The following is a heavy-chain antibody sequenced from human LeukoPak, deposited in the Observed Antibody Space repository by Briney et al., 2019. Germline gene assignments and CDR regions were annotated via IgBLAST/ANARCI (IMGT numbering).Heavy chain of an antibody. V-gene: IGHV4-30-2*01. Sequence: SETLSLTCAVSGGSISSGGYSWSWIRQPPGKGLEWIGYIYHSGSTYYNPSLKSRVTISVDRSKNQFSLKLSSVTAADTAVYYCARGDPMVRGVFGYWGQGTLVTVSS. J-gene: IGHJ4*02. CDR1: GGSISSGGYS. D-gene: IGHD3-10*01. CDR3: ARGDPMVRGVFGY. CDR2: IYHSGST.